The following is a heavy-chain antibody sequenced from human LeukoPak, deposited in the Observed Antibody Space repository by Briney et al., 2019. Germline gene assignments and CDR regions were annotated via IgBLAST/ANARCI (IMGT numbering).Heavy chain of an antibody. V-gene: IGHV3-23*01. CDR1: GFPFSDFS. CDR2: TNSGGTST. D-gene: IGHD2-8*01. Sequence: GGSLRLSCATSGFPFSDFSMSWVRQSPGKGREWISTTNSGGTSTYYAESVKGRFTISRDNSKNTLYLQMSSLRVEDTAVYYCAKQSYARSLGEGGPGTLVSVSS. J-gene: IGHJ4*02. CDR3: AKQSYARSLGE.